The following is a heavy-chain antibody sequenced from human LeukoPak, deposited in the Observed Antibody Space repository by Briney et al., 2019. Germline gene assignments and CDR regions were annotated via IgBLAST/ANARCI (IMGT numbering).Heavy chain of an antibody. Sequence: SETLSLTCTVSGGSISSYYWSWIRQPPGKGLEWIGYIYYSGSTNYNPSLKSRVTISVDTSKNQFSLKLSSVTVADTAVYYCASGYDFWSGPYYYYGMDVWGQGTTVTVSS. CDR2: IYYSGST. V-gene: IGHV4-59*01. CDR3: ASGYDFWSGPYYYYGMDV. J-gene: IGHJ6*02. CDR1: GGSISSYY. D-gene: IGHD3-3*01.